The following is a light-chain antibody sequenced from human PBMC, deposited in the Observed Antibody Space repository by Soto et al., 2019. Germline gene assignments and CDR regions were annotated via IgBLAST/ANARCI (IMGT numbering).Light chain of an antibody. V-gene: IGKV4-1*01. Sequence: DIVMTQSPDSLAVSLGERATINCKSSQSVLYSSNNKNYLAWYQQKPGQPPKLLIYWASTRESGVHDRFSGSGSGTDCPLTISSLKDEDVAVYYCQQYYSIPWTVGRGPKVEIK. CDR3: QQYYSIPWT. CDR2: WAS. CDR1: QSVLYSSNNKNY. J-gene: IGKJ1*01.